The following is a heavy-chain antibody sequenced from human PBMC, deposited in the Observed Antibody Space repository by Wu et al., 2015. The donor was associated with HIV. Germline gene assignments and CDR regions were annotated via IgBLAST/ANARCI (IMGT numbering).Heavy chain of an antibody. CDR3: ARGRRHPGSYKGANYFDY. CDR1: GYRFSDFY. Sequence: QVQLVQSGAEVKKPGAPVKVSCKASGYRFSDFYIHWVRQAPGQGLEWMGYINPSSGGTNYAQKFQDRVTMTSDTSTTTVYMEVGRLRSDDTAVYYCARGRRHPGSYKGANYFDYWGQGTLVTVSS. CDR2: INPSSGGT. V-gene: IGHV1-2*02. J-gene: IGHJ4*02. D-gene: IGHD3-10*01.